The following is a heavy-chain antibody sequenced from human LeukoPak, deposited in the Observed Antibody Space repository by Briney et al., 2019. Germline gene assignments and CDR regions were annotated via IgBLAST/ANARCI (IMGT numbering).Heavy chain of an antibody. V-gene: IGHV3-30*02. J-gene: IGHJ4*02. CDR3: AKDDAWLRFGE. Sequence: GGSLRLSCAASGFTFSNYGMQWVRQAPGKGLEWVAFIRYDGSIKHYADSVKGRFTISRDNSKNTLYLEVISLAAEDTAVYYCAKDDAWLRFGEWSQGTLVTVSS. CDR2: IRYDGSIK. CDR1: GFTFSNYG. D-gene: IGHD5-12*01.